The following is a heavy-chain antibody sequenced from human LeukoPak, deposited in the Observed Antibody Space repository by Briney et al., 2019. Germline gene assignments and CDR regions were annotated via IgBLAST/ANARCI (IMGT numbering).Heavy chain of an antibody. Sequence: ASVKVPCKASRYTFTSYDINWVRQATGQGLEWMGWMNPNSGNTGYAQKFQGRVTMTRNTSISTAYMELSSLRSEDTAVYYCARGPLQDWFDPWGQGTLVTVSS. V-gene: IGHV1-8*01. J-gene: IGHJ5*02. CDR1: RYTFTSYD. CDR2: MNPNSGNT. CDR3: ARGPLQDWFDP.